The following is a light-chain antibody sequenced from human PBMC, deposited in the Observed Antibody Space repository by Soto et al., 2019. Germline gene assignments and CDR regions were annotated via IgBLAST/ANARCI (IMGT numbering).Light chain of an antibody. CDR2: GAS. V-gene: IGKV3-20*01. CDR1: QSVSSSY. J-gene: IGKJ2*01. Sequence: EIVLTHSPGTLSLSPGEIATLSCRSSQSVSSSYLAWYQQKPGQAPRLLIYGASRRATGIPDRFSGSGSGKDFTLKISRMEPEDFAVYYCQQYGSSPLPKPQMYTFGQGTKLDIK. CDR3: QQYGSSPLPKPQMYT.